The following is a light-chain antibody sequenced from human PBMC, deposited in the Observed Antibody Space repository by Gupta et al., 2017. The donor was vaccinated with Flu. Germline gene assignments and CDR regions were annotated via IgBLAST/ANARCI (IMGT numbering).Light chain of an antibody. CDR2: ASF. J-gene: IGKJ1*01. CDR3: QQGVSTSKT. CDR1: QSIVDF. V-gene: IGKV1-39*01. Sequence: DIQMPHPPSSLSASVGDTVTITCRAGQSIVDFLNWYQQKPGKAPKPLIYASFILQSGVPSRFSGSGSGTDFALTISSLQPEDFATDCCQQGVSTSKTFGQGTKVEIK.